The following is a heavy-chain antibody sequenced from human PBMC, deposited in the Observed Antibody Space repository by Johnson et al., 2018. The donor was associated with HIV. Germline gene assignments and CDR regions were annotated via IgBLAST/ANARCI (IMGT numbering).Heavy chain of an antibody. J-gene: IGHJ3*02. Sequence: QVQLVESGGGVVQPGRSLRLSCAASGLTFSNYAMSWVRQAPGKGLEWVTVISYDGNNKYYADSVKGRFTISRDNSKNTLHLQMNSLRAEDTAVYYCAKCIWGSSLIDAFDIWGQGTMVTVSS. CDR3: AKCIWGSSLIDAFDI. D-gene: IGHD6-13*01. CDR2: ISYDGNNK. CDR1: GLTFSNYA. V-gene: IGHV3-30*18.